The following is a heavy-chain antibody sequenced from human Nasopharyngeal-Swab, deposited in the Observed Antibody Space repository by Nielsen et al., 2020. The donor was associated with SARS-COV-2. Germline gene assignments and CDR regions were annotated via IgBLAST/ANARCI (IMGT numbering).Heavy chain of an antibody. Sequence: GESLKISCAASGSTFGDYGMSWVRQDPGKGLQWVSGITRNGGSSGYADSVKGRFTISRDNARNSLYLQMNSLRAEDTALYYCARGFNNGPFDNWGQGTLVTVSS. CDR1: GSTFGDYG. V-gene: IGHV3-20*04. CDR3: ARGFNNGPFDN. J-gene: IGHJ4*02. CDR2: ITRNGGSS. D-gene: IGHD1/OR15-1a*01.